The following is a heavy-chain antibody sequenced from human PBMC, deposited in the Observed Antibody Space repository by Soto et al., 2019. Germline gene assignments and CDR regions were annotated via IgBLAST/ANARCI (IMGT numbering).Heavy chain of an antibody. V-gene: IGHV3-30*18. D-gene: IGHD2-2*01. CDR2: ISYDGSNK. Sequence: QVQLVESGGGVVQPGRSLRLSCAASGFTFSSYGMHWVRQAPGKGLEWVAVISYDGSNKYYADSVKGRFTISRDNSKNTLYLQMNSLRAEDTAVYYCAKDRVPFLIVPAAILDYWGQGTLVTVSS. J-gene: IGHJ4*02. CDR3: AKDRVPFLIVPAAILDY. CDR1: GFTFSSYG.